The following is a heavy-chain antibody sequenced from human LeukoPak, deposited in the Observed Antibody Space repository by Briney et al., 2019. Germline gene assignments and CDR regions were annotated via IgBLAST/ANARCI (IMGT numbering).Heavy chain of an antibody. CDR2: ISGSGGST. J-gene: IGHJ4*02. Sequence: GGSLRLSCGASGFRFSNYGMQWVRQAPGKGLEWVSAISGSGGSTYYADSVKGRFTISRDNSKNTLCLQMNSLRAEDTAVYYCATLSGSYPFDYWGQGTLVTVSS. CDR3: ATLSGSYPFDY. CDR1: GFRFSNYG. V-gene: IGHV3-23*01. D-gene: IGHD1-26*01.